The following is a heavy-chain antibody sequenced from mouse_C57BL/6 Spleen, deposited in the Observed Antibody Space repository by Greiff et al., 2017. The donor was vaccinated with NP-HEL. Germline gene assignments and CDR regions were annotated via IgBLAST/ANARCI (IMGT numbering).Heavy chain of an antibody. CDR3: ARGTWHWYFDV. V-gene: IGHV1-69*01. Sequence: VQLQQSGAELVMPGASVKLSCKASGYTFTSYWMHWVKQRPGQGLEWIGEIDPSDSYTNYNQKFKGKSTLTVEKSSRTAYMQLSSLTSEDSAVYYCARGTWHWYFDVWGTGTTVTVSS. J-gene: IGHJ1*03. CDR1: GYTFTSYW. D-gene: IGHD3-3*01. CDR2: IDPSDSYT.